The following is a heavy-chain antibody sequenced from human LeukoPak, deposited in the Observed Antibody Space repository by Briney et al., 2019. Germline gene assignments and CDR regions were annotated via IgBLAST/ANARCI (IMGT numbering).Heavy chain of an antibody. J-gene: IGHJ4*02. CDR1: GDSVSSNSAA. Sequence: SQTLSLTCAISGDSVSSNSAAWNWIRQSPSRGLEWLGRTYYRSKWYNDYAVSVKGRITINPDASKNQFSLQLNSVTPEDTAVYYCAREEWGYCSSTRCPHQVDYWGQGTLVTVSS. CDR2: TYYRSKWYN. V-gene: IGHV6-1*01. CDR3: AREEWGYCSSTRCPHQVDY. D-gene: IGHD2-2*01.